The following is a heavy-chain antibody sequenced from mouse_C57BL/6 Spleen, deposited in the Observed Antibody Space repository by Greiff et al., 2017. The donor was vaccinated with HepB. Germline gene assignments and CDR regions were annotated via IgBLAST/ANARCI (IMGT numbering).Heavy chain of an antibody. Sequence: QVQLQQSGAELARPGASVKLSCKASGYTFTSYGISWVKQRTGQGLEWIGEIYPRSGNTYYNEKFKGKATLTADKSSSTAYMELRSLTSEDSAVYFCARWFPDISSYGAMDYWGQGTSVTVSS. D-gene: IGHD1-1*01. CDR3: ARWFPDISSYGAMDY. V-gene: IGHV1-81*01. J-gene: IGHJ4*01. CDR1: GYTFTSYG. CDR2: IYPRSGNT.